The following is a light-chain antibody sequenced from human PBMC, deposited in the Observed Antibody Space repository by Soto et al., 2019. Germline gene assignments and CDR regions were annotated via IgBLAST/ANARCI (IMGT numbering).Light chain of an antibody. J-gene: IGLJ3*02. CDR2: EVS. Sequence: QSVLTQPASVSGSPGQSITISCSGTSSDVGGYNFVSWYQQHPGKAPKLIIYEVSNRPSGVSNRFSGSKSGNTASLTISGLQAEDEADYYCSSSTSSYTVFGGGTKLTVL. V-gene: IGLV2-14*01. CDR3: SSSTSSYTV. CDR1: SSDVGGYNF.